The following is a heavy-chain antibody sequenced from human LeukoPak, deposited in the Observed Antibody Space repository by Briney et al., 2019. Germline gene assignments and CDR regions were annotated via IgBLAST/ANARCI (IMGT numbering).Heavy chain of an antibody. CDR2: ISYDGSNK. Sequence: GRSLRLSCAASGFTFSSYGMHWVRQAPGKGLEWVAVISYDGSNKYYADSVKGRFTISRDNPKNTLYLQMNSLRAEDTAVYYCAKGSVVAAKGGGYYFDYWGQGTLVTVSS. D-gene: IGHD2-15*01. V-gene: IGHV3-30*18. CDR3: AKGSVVAAKGGGYYFDY. CDR1: GFTFSSYG. J-gene: IGHJ4*02.